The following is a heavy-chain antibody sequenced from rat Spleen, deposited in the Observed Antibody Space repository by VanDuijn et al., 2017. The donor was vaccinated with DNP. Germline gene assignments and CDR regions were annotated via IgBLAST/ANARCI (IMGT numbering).Heavy chain of an antibody. CDR2: IIYDGSST. J-gene: IGHJ2*01. CDR3: ARPDY. Sequence: EVQLVESGGDLVQPGRSLKVSCVASGFTFNNYWMTWTRQVPGKGLEWVATIIYDGSSTYYRDSVQGRFTIARDNAKSTLYLQMDSLRSEDTATYYCARPDYWGQGVMVTVSS. CDR1: GFTFNNYW. V-gene: IGHV5-31*01.